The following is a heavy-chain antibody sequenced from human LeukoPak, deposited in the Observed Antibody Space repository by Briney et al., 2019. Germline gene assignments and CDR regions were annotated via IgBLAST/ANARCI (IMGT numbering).Heavy chain of an antibody. D-gene: IGHD3-16*01. CDR1: GFTFSTYW. CDR2: IKQDGSER. Sequence: PGGSLRLSCTASGFTFSTYWMSWVRRAPGKGREWVANIKQDGSERYYVDSVRGRFTISRDNAKNSLYLQMDSLRAEDTAVYYCARSNVWGRDYDYWGQGTLVTVSS. V-gene: IGHV3-7*01. CDR3: ARSNVWGRDYDY. J-gene: IGHJ4*02.